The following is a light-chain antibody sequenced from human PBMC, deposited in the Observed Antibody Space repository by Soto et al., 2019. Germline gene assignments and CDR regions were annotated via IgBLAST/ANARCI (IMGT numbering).Light chain of an antibody. J-gene: IGKJ5*01. CDR3: QQSYSTPIT. CDR2: AAS. V-gene: IGKV1-39*01. Sequence: DIQRTQSSSXLXASIXYTVTTTCRASQSISSYLNWYQQKPGKAPKLLIYAASSLQSGVPSRFSGSGSGTDFTLTISSLQPEDFATYYCQQSYSTPITFGQGTRLEIK. CDR1: QSISSY.